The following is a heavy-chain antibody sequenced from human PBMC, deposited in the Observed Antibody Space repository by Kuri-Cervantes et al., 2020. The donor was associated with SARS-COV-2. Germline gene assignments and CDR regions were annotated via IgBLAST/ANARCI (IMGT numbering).Heavy chain of an antibody. D-gene: IGHD6-13*01. CDR2: ISSSSSYI. CDR1: GFTFSCYS. J-gene: IGHJ6*02. CDR3: ARDRDGYSSSWYGGYYYGMDV. Sequence: LSLTCAASGFTFSCYSMNWVRQAPGKGLEWVSSISSSSSYIYYADSVKGRFTISRDNAKNSLYLQMNSLRAEDTAVYYCARDRDGYSSSWYGGYYYGMDVWGQGTTVTVSS. V-gene: IGHV3-21*01.